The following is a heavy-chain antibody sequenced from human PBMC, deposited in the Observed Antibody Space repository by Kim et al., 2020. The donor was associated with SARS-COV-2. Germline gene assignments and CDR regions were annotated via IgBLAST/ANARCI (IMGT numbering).Heavy chain of an antibody. CDR1: GGSISSSSYY. CDR3: AARIAAAGPPPIGY. D-gene: IGHD6-13*01. J-gene: IGHJ4*02. CDR2: IYYSGST. Sequence: SETLSLTCTVSGGSISSSSYYWGWIRQPPGKGLEWIGSIYYSGSTYYHPSLKSRVTISVDTSKNQFSLKLSSVTAADTAVYYCAARIAAAGPPPIGYWGQGTLVTVSS. V-gene: IGHV4-39*01.